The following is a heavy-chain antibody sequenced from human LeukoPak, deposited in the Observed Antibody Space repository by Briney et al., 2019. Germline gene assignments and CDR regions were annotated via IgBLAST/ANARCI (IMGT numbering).Heavy chain of an antibody. D-gene: IGHD5-24*01. CDR3: ARRSVRVGYNLRPDFYFDY. Sequence: SETLSLTCTVSGGSIISYYWSWIRQPPGKGLEWIGYIYTSGSTNYNPSLKSRVTISVDTSKNQFSLKLSSVTAADTAVYYCARRSVRVGYNLRPDFYFDYWGQGTLVTVSS. CDR2: IYTSGST. V-gene: IGHV4-4*09. CDR1: GGSIISYY. J-gene: IGHJ4*02.